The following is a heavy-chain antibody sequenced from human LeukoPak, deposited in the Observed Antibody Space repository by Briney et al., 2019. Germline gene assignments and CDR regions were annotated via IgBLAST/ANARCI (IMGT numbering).Heavy chain of an antibody. V-gene: IGHV3-7*01. CDR1: GFTLSNAW. CDR2: IKQDGSEK. Sequence: GGSLRLSCAASGFTLSNAWMNWVRQAPGKGLEWVANIKQDGSEKYYVDSVKGRFTISRDNAKNSLYLQMNSLRAADTAVYYCAELGITMIGGVWGKGTTVTISS. J-gene: IGHJ6*04. D-gene: IGHD3-10*02. CDR3: AELGITMIGGV.